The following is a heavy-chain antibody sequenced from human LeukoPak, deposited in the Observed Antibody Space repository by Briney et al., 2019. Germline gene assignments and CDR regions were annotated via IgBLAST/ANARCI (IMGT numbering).Heavy chain of an antibody. Sequence: GESLKISCKGSGYRFINYWIGWVRQMPGKGLEWLGIIYPGDSDTTYSPSFQGQVTISADKSINTAYLQWSSLKASDTAIYYCAKGVSGTYFGMGVWGQGTTVTVSS. J-gene: IGHJ6*02. D-gene: IGHD3-10*01. CDR2: IYPGDSDT. CDR1: GYRFINYW. CDR3: AKGVSGTYFGMGV. V-gene: IGHV5-51*01.